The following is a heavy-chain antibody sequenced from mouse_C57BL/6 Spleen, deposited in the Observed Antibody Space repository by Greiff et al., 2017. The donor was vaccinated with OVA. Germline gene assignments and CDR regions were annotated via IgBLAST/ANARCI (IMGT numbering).Heavy chain of an antibody. Sequence: VQLQQPGAELVKPGASVKLSCKASGYTFTSYWMQWVKQRPGQGLEWIGEIDPSDSYTNYNQKFKGKATLTVDTSSSTAYMQLSSLTSEDSAVYYCARRSSGYVDYFDYWGQGTTLTVSS. J-gene: IGHJ2*01. CDR3: ARRSSGYVDYFDY. D-gene: IGHD3-2*02. CDR1: GYTFTSYW. CDR2: IDPSDSYT. V-gene: IGHV1-50*01.